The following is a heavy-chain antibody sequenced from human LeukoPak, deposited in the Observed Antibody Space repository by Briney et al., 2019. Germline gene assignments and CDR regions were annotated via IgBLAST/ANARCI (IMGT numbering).Heavy chain of an antibody. J-gene: IGHJ5*02. V-gene: IGHV4-38-2*02. CDR2: IDHSGST. D-gene: IGHD6-19*01. CDR3: ARDRIAVADPPNWFDP. Sequence: SETLSLTCTVSGYSISSGYYWGWIRQPPGKGLEWTGSIDHSGSTYYNPSLKSRVTISVDTSKNQFSLKLSSVTAADTAVYYCARDRIAVADPPNWFDPWGQGTLVTVSS. CDR1: GYSISSGYY.